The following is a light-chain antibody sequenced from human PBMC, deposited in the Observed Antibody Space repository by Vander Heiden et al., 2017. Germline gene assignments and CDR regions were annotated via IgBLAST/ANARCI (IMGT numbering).Light chain of an antibody. CDR2: DVS. CDR3: CPYAGSYTWV. J-gene: IGLJ3*02. V-gene: IGLV2-11*01. CDR1: SSDVGGYNY. Sequence: HSVTISCTGTSSDVGGYNYVSWYQQHPGKAPKLMIYDVSKRPSGVPDRFSGAKAGNTASLTIAGLQAEDEADYYCCPYAGSYTWVFGGGTKLTVL.